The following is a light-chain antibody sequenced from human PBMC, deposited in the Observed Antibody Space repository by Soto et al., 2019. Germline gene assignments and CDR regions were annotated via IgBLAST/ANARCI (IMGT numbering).Light chain of an antibody. CDR3: QQYGSSPLT. V-gene: IGKV3-20*01. J-gene: IGKJ4*01. CDR1: QSVSSNY. CDR2: GAS. Sequence: EIVLTQSPGTLSLSPGERATLYCRASQSVSSNYLAWYHQKPGQAPRLLIHGASRRAYGIPDRFSGSGSGRDFTLTISRLEPEDFAVYYCQQYGSSPLTFGGGTKVEIK.